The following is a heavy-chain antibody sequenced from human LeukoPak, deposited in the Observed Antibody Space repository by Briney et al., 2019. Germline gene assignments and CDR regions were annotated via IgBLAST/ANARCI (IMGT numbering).Heavy chain of an antibody. CDR1: GGTFSSYA. Sequence: SVKVSCKASGGTFSSYAISWVRQAPGQGLEWMGRIIPILGIANYAQKFQGRVTITADKSTSTAYMELRSLRSDDTAVYYCAREDLDFWSGYYIGGYYFDYWGQGTLVTVSS. V-gene: IGHV1-69*04. CDR3: AREDLDFWSGYYIGGYYFDY. CDR2: IIPILGIA. J-gene: IGHJ4*02. D-gene: IGHD3-3*01.